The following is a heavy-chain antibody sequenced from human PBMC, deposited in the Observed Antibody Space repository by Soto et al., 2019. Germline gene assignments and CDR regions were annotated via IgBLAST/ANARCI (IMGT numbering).Heavy chain of an antibody. V-gene: IGHV3-30*18. CDR2: ISYDGSSK. D-gene: IGHD2-2*01. CDR1: GFIFSSYG. Sequence: QVQLVESGGGVVQPGRSLRLSCAASGFIFSSYGMHWVRQAPGKGLEWVAVISYDGSSKYYADSVKGRFTISRDNSENTLHLQMRSLRAEDTAMYYCAKGGEYQLLRIYFDYWGQGTPVTVSS. J-gene: IGHJ4*02. CDR3: AKGGEYQLLRIYFDY.